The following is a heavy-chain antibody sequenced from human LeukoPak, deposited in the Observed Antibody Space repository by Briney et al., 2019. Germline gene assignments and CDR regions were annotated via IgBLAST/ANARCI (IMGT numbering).Heavy chain of an antibody. CDR3: ARSAAAGFSYYSYYLDV. D-gene: IGHD6-13*01. CDR2: INSDGRST. Sequence: PGGSLRLSCAASGFNFSSYWIHWVRHAKGKGLVWVSRINSDGRSTTYADSVKGRFTISRDNAKNTLYLQMNSLRAEDTAVYYCARSAAAGFSYYSYYLDVWGRGTTVTIFS. CDR1: GFNFSSYW. J-gene: IGHJ6*03. V-gene: IGHV3-74*01.